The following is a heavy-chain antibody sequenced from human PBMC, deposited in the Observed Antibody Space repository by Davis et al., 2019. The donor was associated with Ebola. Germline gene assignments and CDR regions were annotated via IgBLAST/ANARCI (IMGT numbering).Heavy chain of an antibody. V-gene: IGHV3-7*03. CDR3: ARSFSGYFDL. CDR2: IKQDGSGT. J-gene: IGHJ2*01. Sequence: PGGSLRLSCAASGLNLRTHWMSWVRQAPGKGLEWVTNIKQDGSGTYNVDSVRGRFTTSRDNANNSLYLQMNSLRADDTAVYYCARSFSGYFDLWGRGTLVTVSS. D-gene: IGHD1-14*01. CDR1: GLNLRTHW.